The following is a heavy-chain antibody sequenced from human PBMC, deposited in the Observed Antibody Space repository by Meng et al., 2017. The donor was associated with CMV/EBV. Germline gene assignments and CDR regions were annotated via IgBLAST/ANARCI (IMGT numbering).Heavy chain of an antibody. CDR2: NSWNSGSI. D-gene: IGHD6-13*01. CDR1: GCTFEEFA. CDR3: AKDADSSSWYMCYDMDV. J-gene: IGHJ6*02. V-gene: IGHV3-9*01. Sequence: SLRPPCAASGCTFEEFAVHRVRQAPGEGLEWESGNSWNSGSIGYADSMKGRFTISRDDAKNALYLQMNSLRAEDTALYYCAKDADSSSWYMCYDMDVWGQGTPVTVSS.